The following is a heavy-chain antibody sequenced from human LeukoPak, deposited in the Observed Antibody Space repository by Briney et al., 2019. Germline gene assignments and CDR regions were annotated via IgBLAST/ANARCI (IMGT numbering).Heavy chain of an antibody. CDR3: ARVVLTGWNYFDY. CDR2: IYYSGST. V-gene: IGHV4-59*01. D-gene: IGHD3-9*01. CDR1: GGSISSYY. J-gene: IGHJ4*02. Sequence: KPSETLSLTCTVSGGSISSYYWSWIRQPPGKRLEWIGYIYYSGSTNYNPSLKSRVTISVDTSKNQFSLKLSSVTAADTAVYYCARVVLTGWNYFDYWGQGTLVTVSS.